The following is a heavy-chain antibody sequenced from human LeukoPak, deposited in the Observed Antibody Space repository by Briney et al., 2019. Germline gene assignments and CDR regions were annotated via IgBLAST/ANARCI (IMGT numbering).Heavy chain of an antibody. J-gene: IGHJ3*02. CDR3: AKERTVTTGTYDAFDI. CDR1: GFTFSSYG. D-gene: IGHD4-17*01. V-gene: IGHV3-33*06. CDR2: IWYDGSDK. Sequence: GGSLRLSCAASGFTFSSYGMHWVRQAPGKGLEWVAVIWYDGSDKYYADSVESRFTISRDNSKSTLYLQMNSLRAEDTAVYYCAKERTVTTGTYDAFDIWGQGTMVTVSS.